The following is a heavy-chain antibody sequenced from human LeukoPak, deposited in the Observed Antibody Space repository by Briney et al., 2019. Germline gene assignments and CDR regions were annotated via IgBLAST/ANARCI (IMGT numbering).Heavy chain of an antibody. V-gene: IGHV3-7*01. CDR3: ARVKEDFDWGSYHLDH. Sequence: GGSLRLSCAASGFTFGSYWMSWVRQAPGKGLEWLANIKQDGSEKFHADSVKGRFTISRDNAKNSLFLQMNSLRAGDTAVYYCARVKEDFDWGSYHLDHWGQGILVTVSS. J-gene: IGHJ4*02. D-gene: IGHD3-16*02. CDR2: IKQDGSEK. CDR1: GFTFGSYW.